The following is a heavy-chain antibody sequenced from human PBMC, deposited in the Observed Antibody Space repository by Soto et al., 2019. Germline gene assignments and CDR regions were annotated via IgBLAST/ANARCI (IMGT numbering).Heavy chain of an antibody. J-gene: IGHJ4*02. CDR3: ARDLFYYGSGSYYKGFIANYFDS. Sequence: QPGGSLRLSCAASGFTFSTYGMHWVRQAPGKGLEWVAVIWYDGSNKYYADSVKGRFTISRDNSKNTLYLQMNSLRAEDTAVYYCARDLFYYGSGSYYKGFIANYFDSRGQGALVPVSS. V-gene: IGHV3-33*01. CDR2: IWYDGSNK. CDR1: GFTFSTYG. D-gene: IGHD3-10*01.